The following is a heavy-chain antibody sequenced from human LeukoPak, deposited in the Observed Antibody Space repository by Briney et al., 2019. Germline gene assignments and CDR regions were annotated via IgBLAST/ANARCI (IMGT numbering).Heavy chain of an antibody. V-gene: IGHV3-21*01. CDR3: ATLQGYCSSTSCSDY. D-gene: IGHD2-2*01. CDR1: GFTFSSYS. J-gene: IGHJ4*02. Sequence: PGGSLRLSCAASGFTFSSYSMNWVRQAPGKGLEWVPSISSSSSYIYYADSVKGRFTISRDNAKNSLYLQMNSLRAEDTAVYYCATLQGYCSSTSCSDYWGQGTLVTVSS. CDR2: ISSSSSYI.